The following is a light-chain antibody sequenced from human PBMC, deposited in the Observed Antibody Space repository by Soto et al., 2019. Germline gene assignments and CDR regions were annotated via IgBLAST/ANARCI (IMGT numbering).Light chain of an antibody. V-gene: IGKV3-11*01. CDR1: QHIWSY. CDR3: QQFSSYPLT. J-gene: IGKJ4*01. CDR2: DAS. Sequence: EIVLKQSPATLSSSPGERATLSCRASQHIWSYLAWYQQKPGQAPRLLMYDASSRATGIPDRFSGGGSGTDFTLTISRLEPEDFAVYYCQQFSSYPLTFGGGTKVDIK.